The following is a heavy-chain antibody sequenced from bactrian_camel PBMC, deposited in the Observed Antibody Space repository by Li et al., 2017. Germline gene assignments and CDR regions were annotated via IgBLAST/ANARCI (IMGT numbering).Heavy chain of an antibody. CDR2: LDTDGST. CDR1: GQTFSGYC. Sequence: HVQLVESGGGSVQTGGSLRLSCVVSGQTFSGYCMAWFRQAPGKEREGVATLDTDGSTRYADSMKDRFTISQDNAKNTVYLQMNSLKPEDTAMYYCAAGRTYGGRLDKTNYAYWGQGTQVTVS. CDR3: AAGRTYGGRLDKTNYAY. V-gene: IGHV3S26*01. D-gene: IGHD6*01. J-gene: IGHJ4*01.